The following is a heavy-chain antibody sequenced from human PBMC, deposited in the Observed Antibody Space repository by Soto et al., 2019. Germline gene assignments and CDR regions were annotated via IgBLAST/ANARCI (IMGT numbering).Heavy chain of an antibody. CDR1: GFIFSSYA. J-gene: IGHJ4*02. CDR2: ITGSSDYT. Sequence: RGSLRLSCEASGFIFSSYAMSWVRQAPGKGLQWVSSITGSSDYTSYIASVKGRFTISRDNSKNTLYLQMNSLRAEDTAVYFCAKEQTTGAHYAPDYWSQGTLVTVSS. V-gene: IGHV3-23*01. D-gene: IGHD2-8*02. CDR3: AKEQTTGAHYAPDY.